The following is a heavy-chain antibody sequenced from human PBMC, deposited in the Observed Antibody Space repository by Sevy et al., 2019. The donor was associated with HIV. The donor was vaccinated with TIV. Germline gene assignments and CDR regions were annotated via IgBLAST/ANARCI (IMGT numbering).Heavy chain of an antibody. V-gene: IGHV3-33*01. J-gene: IGHJ6*02. Sequence: GGSLRLSCAASGFTFSSYGMHWVRQAPGKGLEWVAVIWYDGDNKYYADSVKGRFTISRDNSKNTLYLQMHSLRVEDXAVYYCARSPMIRGGIRYYYNGVDVWGQGTTVTVSS. CDR2: IWYDGDNK. CDR1: GFTFSSYG. D-gene: IGHD3-10*01. CDR3: ARSPMIRGGIRYYYNGVDV.